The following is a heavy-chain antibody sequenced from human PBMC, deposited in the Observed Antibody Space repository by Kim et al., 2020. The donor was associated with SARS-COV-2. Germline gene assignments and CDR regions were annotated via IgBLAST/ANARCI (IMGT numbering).Heavy chain of an antibody. V-gene: IGHV4-30-2*01. J-gene: IGHJ4*02. Sequence: SETLSLTCAVSGGSISSGGYSWSWIRQPPGKGLEWIGYIYHSGSTYYNPSLKSRVTISVDRSKNQFSLKLSSVTAADTAVYYCARVGGYYGFDYWGQGTLVTVSS. CDR1: GGSISSGGYS. D-gene: IGHD3-22*01. CDR2: IYHSGST. CDR3: ARVGGYYGFDY.